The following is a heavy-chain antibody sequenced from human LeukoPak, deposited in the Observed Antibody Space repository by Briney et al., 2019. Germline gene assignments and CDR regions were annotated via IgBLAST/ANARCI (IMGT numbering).Heavy chain of an antibody. D-gene: IGHD1-14*01. CDR2: IKEDGSDK. J-gene: IGHJ4*02. Sequence: GESLKISCAASGFTFGSYWMSWVRQAPGKRLEWVATIKEDGSDKYYVDSVKGRFTISRDNVKNSVYLQMNSLRAEDTAVYYCAREKNLGTWGQGTLVTVSS. V-gene: IGHV3-7*05. CDR1: GFTFGSYW. CDR3: AREKNLGT.